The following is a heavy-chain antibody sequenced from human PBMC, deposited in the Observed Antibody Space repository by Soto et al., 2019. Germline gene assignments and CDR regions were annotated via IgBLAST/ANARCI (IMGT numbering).Heavy chain of an antibody. CDR2: VSPYDGYT. D-gene: IGHD6-6*01. Sequence: ASVKVSCKASGYTFSSYGINWVRQAPGQGLEWLGWVSPYDGYTNYAQILQGRVSMTTDTSTKTAYMEVRSLRSDDTAVYYCAGGGQAARYQIAGALDIWGQGTMVTVSS. V-gene: IGHV1-18*01. J-gene: IGHJ3*02. CDR1: GYTFSSYG. CDR3: AGGGQAARYQIAGALDI.